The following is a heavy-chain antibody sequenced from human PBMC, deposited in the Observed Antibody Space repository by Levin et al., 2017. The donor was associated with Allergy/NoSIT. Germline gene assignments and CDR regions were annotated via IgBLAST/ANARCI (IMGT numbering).Heavy chain of an antibody. CDR3: ARLKPYYYYYMDV. CDR1: GYSFASYW. J-gene: IGHJ6*03. Sequence: HGESLKISCKGSGYSFASYWIGWVRQMPGKGLEWMGIICPGDSDTRYSPSFQGQVTISADKSISTAYLQWNSLKASDTAMYYCARLKPYYYYYMDVWGKGTTVTVSS. V-gene: IGHV5-51*01. CDR2: ICPGDSDT.